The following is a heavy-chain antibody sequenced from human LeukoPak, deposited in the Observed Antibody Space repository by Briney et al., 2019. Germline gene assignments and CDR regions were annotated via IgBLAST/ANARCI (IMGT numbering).Heavy chain of an antibody. CDR1: GFTFSHYG. Sequence: GGSLRLSCAASGFTFSHYGVHWVRQAPGKGLEWVAVISYDGSNKYYADSVKGRFTISRDNSKNTLYLQMNSLRAEDTAVYYCAKSVVVGPFYYFDYWGQGTLVTVSS. D-gene: IGHD2-15*01. J-gene: IGHJ4*02. CDR3: AKSVVVGPFYYFDY. V-gene: IGHV3-30*18. CDR2: ISYDGSNK.